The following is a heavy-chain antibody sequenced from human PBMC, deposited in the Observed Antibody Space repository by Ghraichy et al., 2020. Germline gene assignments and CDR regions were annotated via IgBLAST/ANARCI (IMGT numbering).Heavy chain of an antibody. J-gene: IGHJ4*02. V-gene: IGHV3-21*01. CDR3: ARVVVGATIH. CDR2: ISSSSSYI. D-gene: IGHD1-26*01. Sequence: GESLNISCAASGFTFSSYSMNWVRQAPGKGLEWVSSISSSSSYIYYADSVKGRFTISRDNAKNSLYLQMNSLRAEDTAVYYCARVVVGATIHWGQGTLVTVSS. CDR1: GFTFSSYS.